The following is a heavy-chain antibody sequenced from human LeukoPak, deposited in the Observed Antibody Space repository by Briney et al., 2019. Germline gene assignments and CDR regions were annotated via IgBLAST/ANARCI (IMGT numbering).Heavy chain of an antibody. CDR2: IYYSGST. CDR1: GGSISSGDYY. J-gene: IGHJ4*02. CDR3: ARGAYDCSGYYDY. V-gene: IGHV4-30-4*08. Sequence: PSETLSLTCTVSGGSISSGDYYWSWIRQPPGKGLEWIGYIYYSGSTYYNPSLKSRVTISVDTSKNQFSLKLSSVTAADTAVYYCARGAYDCSGYYDYWGQGTLVTVSS. D-gene: IGHD3-22*01.